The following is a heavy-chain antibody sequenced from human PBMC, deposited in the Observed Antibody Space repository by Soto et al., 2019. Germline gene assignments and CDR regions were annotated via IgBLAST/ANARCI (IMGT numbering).Heavy chain of an antibody. CDR3: VTVNLVGAAYYFDY. V-gene: IGHV4-30-4*01. D-gene: IGHD1-26*01. J-gene: IGHJ4*02. CDR2: VYYSGTT. CDR1: GGSIRNGDYS. Sequence: QVQLQEWGPGLVKPSQTLSLTCTVSGGSIRNGDYSWVWIRQPPGKGLEWIGYVYYSGTTYSHPSTKSRVTISEDTSENEFSLRLSSVTAADAAVYYCVTVNLVGAAYYFDYWGPGTLVTVSS.